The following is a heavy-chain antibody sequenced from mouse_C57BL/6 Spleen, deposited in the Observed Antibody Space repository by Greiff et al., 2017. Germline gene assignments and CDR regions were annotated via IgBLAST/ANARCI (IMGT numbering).Heavy chain of an antibody. CDR1: GFTFSDYY. V-gene: IGHV5-16*01. CDR3: AREIYDGYYVPAMDY. CDR2: INYDGSST. D-gene: IGHD2-3*01. Sequence: EVHLVESEGGLVQPGSSMKLSCTASGFTFSDYYMAWVRQVPEKGLEWVANINYDGSSTYYLDSLKSRFIISRDNAKNILYLQMSSLKSEDTATYYCAREIYDGYYVPAMDYWGQGTSVTVSS. J-gene: IGHJ4*01.